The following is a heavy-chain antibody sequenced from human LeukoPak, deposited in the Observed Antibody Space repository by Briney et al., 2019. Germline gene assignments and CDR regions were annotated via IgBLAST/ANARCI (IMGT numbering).Heavy chain of an antibody. V-gene: IGHV3-23*01. CDR1: GFTFSSYA. J-gene: IGHJ4*02. CDR3: ARVRYSDVNGPYYFDY. Sequence: GGSLTLSCAASGFTFSSYAMSWVRQAPGKGLEWVSSISGSGGSTYYTRSVKGRFTISRDNPKHTLYLQMNSLRAEDTAVYYCARVRYSDVNGPYYFDYWGQGTLVTVSS. D-gene: IGHD5-18*01. CDR2: ISGSGGST.